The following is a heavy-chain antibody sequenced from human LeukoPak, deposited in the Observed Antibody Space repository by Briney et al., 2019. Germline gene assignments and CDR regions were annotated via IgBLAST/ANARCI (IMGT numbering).Heavy chain of an antibody. D-gene: IGHD2-8*01. Sequence: GGSLRLSCSFCGFIANSNYMAWVRQSAGKGLQWISFIYGGGNTLYADSVRDRFSISRDNSKSTLYLQMNSLRVEDTAVYYCATGGRSGMAFDFWGQETLVTVSS. J-gene: IGHJ4*02. V-gene: IGHV3-53*01. CDR3: ATGGRSGMAFDF. CDR1: GFIANSNY. CDR2: IYGGGNT.